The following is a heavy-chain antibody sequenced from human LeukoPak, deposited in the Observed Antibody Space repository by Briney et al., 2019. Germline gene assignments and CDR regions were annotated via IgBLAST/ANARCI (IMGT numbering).Heavy chain of an antibody. CDR2: ISSSSSYI. CDR3: ARGNSCSGGSCSYYFDY. CDR1: GFTFSSYV. V-gene: IGHV3-21*01. D-gene: IGHD2-15*01. Sequence: GGSLRLSCAASGFTFSSYVMNWVRQAPGKGLDWVSSISSSSSYIYYADSLKGRFTISRDNAKNSLYLQMNSLRAEDTAVYYCARGNSCSGGSCSYYFDYWGQGTLVTVSS. J-gene: IGHJ4*02.